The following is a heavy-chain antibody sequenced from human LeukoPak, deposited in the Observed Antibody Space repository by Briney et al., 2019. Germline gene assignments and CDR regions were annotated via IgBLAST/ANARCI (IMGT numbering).Heavy chain of an antibody. V-gene: IGHV4-61*01. D-gene: IGHD3-10*01. J-gene: IGHJ5*02. CDR1: GYSPTVGNY. CDR3: ARDGTMVRGVGMNNWFDP. CDR2: IYYSGST. Sequence: PLGTLCLSPTVSGYSPTVGNYWAWFGQPPGKGLEWIGYIYYSGSTNYNPPLKSRVTISLDTSKNQFSLKLSSVTAADTAVYYCARDGTMVRGVGMNNWFDPWGQGTLVTVSS.